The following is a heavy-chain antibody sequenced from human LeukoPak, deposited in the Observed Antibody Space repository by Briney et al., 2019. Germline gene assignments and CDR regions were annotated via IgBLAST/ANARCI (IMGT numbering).Heavy chain of an antibody. CDR2: ISSSSYI. CDR3: ARGASVDYDFWSGYSAQKYYFDY. V-gene: IGHV3-21*01. CDR1: GFTFSSYS. J-gene: IGHJ4*02. Sequence: GGSLRLSCAASGFTFSSYSMNWVRQAPGKGLEWVSSISSSSYIYYADSVKGRFTISRDNAKNSLYLQMNSLRAEDTAVYYCARGASVDYDFWSGYSAQKYYFDYWGQGTLVTVSS. D-gene: IGHD3-3*01.